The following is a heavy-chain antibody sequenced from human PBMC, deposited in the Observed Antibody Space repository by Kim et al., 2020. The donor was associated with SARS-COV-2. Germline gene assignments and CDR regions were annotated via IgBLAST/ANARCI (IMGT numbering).Heavy chain of an antibody. CDR2: T. J-gene: IGHJ4*02. CDR3: ARGGEWELLQS. V-gene: IGHV4-34*01. D-gene: IGHD1-26*01. Sequence: TNYNPSLKSRVTISVDTSKNQFSLKLSSVTAADTAVYYCARGGEWELLQSWGQGTLVTVSS.